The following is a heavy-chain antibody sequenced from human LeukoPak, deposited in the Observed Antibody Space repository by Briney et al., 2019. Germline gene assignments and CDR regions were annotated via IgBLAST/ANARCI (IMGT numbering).Heavy chain of an antibody. D-gene: IGHD1-1*01. CDR2: IQPDGIDT. J-gene: IGHJ4*02. CDR1: GFNFNNYG. V-gene: IGHV3-30*02. Sequence: GGSLRLSCATSGFNFNNYGMHWVREPPGKGLEWVALIQPDGIDTYYADSVKGRFTAFRDNSKSTLYLQLNSLTPDDTAIYYCAKRDRTTEFDYWGQGTLVTVSS. CDR3: AKRDRTTEFDY.